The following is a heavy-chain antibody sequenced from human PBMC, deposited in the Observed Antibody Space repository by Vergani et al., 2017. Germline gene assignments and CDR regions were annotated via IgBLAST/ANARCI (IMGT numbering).Heavy chain of an antibody. J-gene: IGHJ4*02. Sequence: EVQLVQSGAEVKKPGESLKISCKGSGYSFTSYWIGWVRQMPGKGLEWMGIIYPGDSDTRYSPSFQGQVTISADKSISTAYLQWSSLKASDTAMYYCAGSAHIDGSGSHSRDYWGQGTLVTVSS. V-gene: IGHV5-51*01. CDR1: GYSFTSYW. CDR2: IYPGDSDT. CDR3: AGSAHIDGSGSHSRDY. D-gene: IGHD3-10*01.